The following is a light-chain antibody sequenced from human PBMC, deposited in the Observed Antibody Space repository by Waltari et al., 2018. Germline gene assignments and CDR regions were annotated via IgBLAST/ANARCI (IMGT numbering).Light chain of an antibody. V-gene: IGLV1-40*01. CDR3: QTYDTSLSASGV. J-gene: IGLJ2*01. CDR1: RSNIGAIYD. Sequence: QSVLTQPPSVSGAPGQRVTISCTGSRSNIGAIYDVHWYQQLPGTAPKLLIYGNNKRPSGVPDRFSASKSGTSASLAITGLQAEDEADYYCQTYDTSLSASGVFGGGTKLTVL. CDR2: GNN.